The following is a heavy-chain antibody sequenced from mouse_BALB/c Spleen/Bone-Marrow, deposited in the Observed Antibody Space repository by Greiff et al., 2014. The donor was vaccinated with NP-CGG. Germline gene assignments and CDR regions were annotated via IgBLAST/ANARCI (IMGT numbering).Heavy chain of an antibody. CDR3: ARPNTTPFDY. V-gene: IGHV1-18*01. D-gene: IGHD2-12*01. CDR1: GYTFTDYH. CDR2: IDPNNGTT. J-gene: IGHJ3*01. Sequence: EVQLQQSGPELVKPGASVRIPCKASGYTFTDYHMDWVKQSHGKRLAWIGDIDPNNGTTIYNRNFKGKATLTVDKSSSTAYMELRSLTSEDTAVYYCARPNTTPFDYWGQGTLVTVSS.